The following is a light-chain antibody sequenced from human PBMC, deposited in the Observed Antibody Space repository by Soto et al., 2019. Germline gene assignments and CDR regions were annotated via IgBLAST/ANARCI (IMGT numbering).Light chain of an antibody. J-gene: IGKJ1*01. CDR3: QQYQNGPA. V-gene: IGKV3-15*01. Sequence: ETVMTQSPATLSVSPGERATLSCRASQSVFSSLAWYQHKPGQAPRLLIYGAATRATGIPARFSGSGSGTEFTLTISSRQSDNIAFYYCQQYQNGPASGQGTRVEI. CDR1: QSVFSS. CDR2: GAA.